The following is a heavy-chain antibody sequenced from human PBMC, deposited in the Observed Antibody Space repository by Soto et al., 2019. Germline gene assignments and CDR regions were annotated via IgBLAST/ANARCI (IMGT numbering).Heavy chain of an antibody. V-gene: IGHV1-58*01. Sequence: ASEKVSCKASGFTFTSSAVQWVRQARGQRLEWIGWIVVGSGNTNYAQKFQERVTITRDMSTSTAYMELSSLRSEDTAVYYCAADRTYDFWSGSEARNYYGMDVWGQGTTVTVSS. J-gene: IGHJ6*02. CDR3: AADRTYDFWSGSEARNYYGMDV. CDR1: GFTFTSSA. CDR2: IVVGSGNT. D-gene: IGHD3-3*01.